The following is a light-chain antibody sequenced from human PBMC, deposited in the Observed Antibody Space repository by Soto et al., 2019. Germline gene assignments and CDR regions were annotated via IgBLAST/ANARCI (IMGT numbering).Light chain of an antibody. J-gene: IGKJ2*01. CDR1: QSVSRN. Sequence: EIVMTQSPATLSVSPGERATLSCRASQSVSRNLAWYQQKPGQAPRLLIYAASTRATGIPARFSGSGSGTXXXXTXXXLQSEDFAXYYCQQYNNWPYTFGQGTKLEIK. CDR2: AAS. V-gene: IGKV3-15*01. CDR3: QQYNNWPYT.